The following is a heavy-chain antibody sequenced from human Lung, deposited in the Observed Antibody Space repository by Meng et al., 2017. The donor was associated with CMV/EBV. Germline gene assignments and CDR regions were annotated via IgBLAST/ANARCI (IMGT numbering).Heavy chain of an antibody. D-gene: IGHD6-19*01. CDR3: ARAIAVAGTAPFDY. V-gene: IGHV1-2*02. CDR2: INSYTGGT. J-gene: IGHJ4*02. Sequence: ASVKVSSXXXVYSFTGYHIHWVRQAPGQGLQWMGWINSYTGGTISAQKFQGRVTMTRDTSISTASMELRRLTSDDTAVYFCARAIAVAGTAPFDYWGQGPXVTVDS. CDR1: VYSFTGYH.